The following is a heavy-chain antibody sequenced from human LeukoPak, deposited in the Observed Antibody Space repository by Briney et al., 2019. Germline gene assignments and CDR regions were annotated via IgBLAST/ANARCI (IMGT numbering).Heavy chain of an antibody. CDR3: AREDYGSDWYVGYFDY. CDR2: IWHDGSDK. CDR1: GFTFSGCG. Sequence: PGRSLTLSCAASGFTFSGCGMHWVRQAPGKGREWVAVIWHDGSDKFYADSVKGRFTISRDNSKNTLFLQMNSLRAEDTAVYFCAREDYGSDWYVGYFDYWGQGTLVTVSS. J-gene: IGHJ4*02. D-gene: IGHD6-19*01. V-gene: IGHV3-33*01.